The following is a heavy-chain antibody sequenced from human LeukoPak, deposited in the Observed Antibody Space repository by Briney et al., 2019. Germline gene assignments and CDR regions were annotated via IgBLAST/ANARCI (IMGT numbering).Heavy chain of an antibody. Sequence: GGSLRLPCAASGFTFSSYSMSWVRQAPGKGLEWVSGISGNDGGTTYYADSVKGRFSISRDDSKNTLYLQMNSLRVEDTAIYYCAKSRVATGTFYFDYWGQGTLVTVSS. CDR3: AKSRVATGTFYFDY. D-gene: IGHD6-13*01. CDR1: GFTFSSYS. CDR2: ISGNDGGTT. J-gene: IGHJ4*02. V-gene: IGHV3-23*01.